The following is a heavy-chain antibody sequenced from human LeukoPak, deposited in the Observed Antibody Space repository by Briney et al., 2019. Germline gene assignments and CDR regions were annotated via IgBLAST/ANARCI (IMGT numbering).Heavy chain of an antibody. Sequence: PSETLSLTCAVYGGSFSGYYWSWIRQPPGKGLEWIGEINHRGSTNYNPSLKSRVTISVDTSKNQFSLKLSSVTAADTAVYYCARGGEDYWGQGTLVTVSS. CDR3: ARGGEDY. CDR2: INHRGST. J-gene: IGHJ4*02. V-gene: IGHV4-34*01. CDR1: GGSFSGYY.